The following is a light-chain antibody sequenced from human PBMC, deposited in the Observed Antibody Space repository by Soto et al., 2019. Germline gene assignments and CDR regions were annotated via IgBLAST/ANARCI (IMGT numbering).Light chain of an antibody. CDR1: QSISSW. CDR3: QQYNSYSMYT. Sequence: GDRVTITCRASQSISSWLAWYQQKPGKAPKLLIYKASSLESGVPSRFSGSGSGTEFTLTISSLQPDDFATYYCQQYNSYSMYTFGQGTRLEIK. J-gene: IGKJ5*01. CDR2: KAS. V-gene: IGKV1-5*03.